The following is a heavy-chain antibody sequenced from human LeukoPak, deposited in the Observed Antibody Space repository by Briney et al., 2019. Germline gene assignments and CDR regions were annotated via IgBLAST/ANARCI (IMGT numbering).Heavy chain of an antibody. Sequence: ASVKVSCKASGYTFTGYYMHWVRQAPGQGLEWMGWINPNSGGTNYAQKFQGRVTMTRDTSIRTAYMELSRLRSDDTAVYYCARELLRYFDWPPNLPGYWGQGTLVTVSS. CDR3: ARELLRYFDWPPNLPGY. V-gene: IGHV1-2*02. J-gene: IGHJ4*02. CDR2: INPNSGGT. D-gene: IGHD3-9*01. CDR1: GYTFTGYY.